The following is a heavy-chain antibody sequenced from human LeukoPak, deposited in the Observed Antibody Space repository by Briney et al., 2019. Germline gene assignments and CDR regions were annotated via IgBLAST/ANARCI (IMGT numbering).Heavy chain of an antibody. CDR3: ARNSLGQWLVNWFDP. CDR2: IYYSGST. D-gene: IGHD6-19*01. Sequence: SETLSLTCTVSGGSISSSSYSWDWIRQPPGKGLEWIGSIYYSGSTYYNPSLKSRVTISVDTSKNQFSLKLSSVTAADTAVYYCARNSLGQWLVNWFDPWGQGTLVTVSS. V-gene: IGHV4-39*01. CDR1: GGSISSSSYS. J-gene: IGHJ5*02.